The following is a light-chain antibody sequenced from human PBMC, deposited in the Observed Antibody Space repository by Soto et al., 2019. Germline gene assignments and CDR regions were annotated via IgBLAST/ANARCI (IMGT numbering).Light chain of an antibody. CDR1: QTISSW. V-gene: IGKV1-5*01. Sequence: DIQMTQSPSSLSASVGDRVTITCRASQTISSWLAWYQQKPGKAPKILIYDASSLESGVPSRFSGSRSGTECTLTISSLQPDDVATYYCQQYNSYSWTFGQGTKVDIK. J-gene: IGKJ1*01. CDR2: DAS. CDR3: QQYNSYSWT.